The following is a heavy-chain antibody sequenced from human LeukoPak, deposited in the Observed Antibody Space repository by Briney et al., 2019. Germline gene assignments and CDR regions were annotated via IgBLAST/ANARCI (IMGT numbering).Heavy chain of an antibody. CDR3: ARVSLVRGAPDYYFDY. D-gene: IGHD3-10*01. Sequence: SETLSLTCTVSGGSISSGSYYWSWIRQPAGKGLDWIGRIYTSGITNYNPSLKSRVTMSVDTSKNQFSLKLSSVTAADTAVYYCARVSLVRGAPDYYFDYWGQGTPVTVSS. J-gene: IGHJ4*02. CDR1: GGSISSGSYY. V-gene: IGHV4-61*02. CDR2: IYTSGIT.